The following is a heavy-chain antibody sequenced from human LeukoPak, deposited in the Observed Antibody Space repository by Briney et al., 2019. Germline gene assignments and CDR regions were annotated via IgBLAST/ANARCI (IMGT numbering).Heavy chain of an antibody. CDR2: IYHSGST. CDR3: ARDLRHNWNSPAANWFDP. J-gene: IGHJ5*02. V-gene: IGHV4-30-2*01. CDR1: GGSISSGGYS. D-gene: IGHD1-7*01. Sequence: PSQTLSLTCAVSGGSISSGGYSWSWIRQPPGKGLEWIGYIYHSGSTYYNPSLKSRVTISVDTSKNQFSLKLSSVTAADTAVYYCARDLRHNWNSPAANWFDPWGQGTLVTVSS.